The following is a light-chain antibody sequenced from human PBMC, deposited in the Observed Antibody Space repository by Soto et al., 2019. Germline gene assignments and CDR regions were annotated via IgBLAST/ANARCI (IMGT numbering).Light chain of an antibody. V-gene: IGKV3-15*01. Sequence: ERVMRQSPATLSVSPGERATLSCRASQSVSSNLDWYQQKPGQAPRLLIYGASTMATDIPAKFSGSGSGTAFSLTISSLPSEDFALYYCQQYNSGPLTFGGGTTVEIK. J-gene: IGKJ4*01. CDR1: QSVSSN. CDR2: GAS. CDR3: QQYNSGPLT.